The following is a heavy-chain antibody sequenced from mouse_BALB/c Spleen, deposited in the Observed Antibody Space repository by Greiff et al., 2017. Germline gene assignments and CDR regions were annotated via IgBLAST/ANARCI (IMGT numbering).Heavy chain of an antibody. V-gene: IGHV2-6-4*01. CDR3: ARTITVPMDY. D-gene: IGHD1-1*01. CDR1: GFSLSRYS. Sequence: QVQLKESGPGLVAPSQSLSITCTVSGFSLSRYSVHWVRQPPGKGLEWLGMIWGGGSTDYNAAFISRLSISKDNSKSQVFFKMNSLQADDTAIYYCARTITVPMDYWGQGTSVTVSS. J-gene: IGHJ4*01. CDR2: IWGGGST.